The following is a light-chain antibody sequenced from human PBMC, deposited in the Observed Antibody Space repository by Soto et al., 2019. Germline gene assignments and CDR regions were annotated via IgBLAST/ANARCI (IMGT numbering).Light chain of an antibody. CDR2: GAS. CDR3: QQTHSVPRT. Sequence: DVQMTQSPSSLSASVGDRVSITCRASQSITKYLSWYQQKPGKAPRLLIYGASSLQSGVPLRFGGSGFGTDFTLNISSLHPEDFATYYCQQTHSVPRTFGGGTKVEI. V-gene: IGKV1-39*01. J-gene: IGKJ4*01. CDR1: QSITKY.